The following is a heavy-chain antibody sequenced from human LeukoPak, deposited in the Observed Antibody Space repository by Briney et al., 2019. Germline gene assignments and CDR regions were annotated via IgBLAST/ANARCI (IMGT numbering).Heavy chain of an antibody. V-gene: IGHV1-2*02. J-gene: IGHJ6*03. D-gene: IGHD3-3*01. CDR3: ARVYNTYYDFWSGHIYYMDV. CDR2: INPNSGGT. CDR1: GGTFSSYA. Sequence: VASVKVSCKASGGTFSSYAISWVRQAPGQGLEWMGWINPNSGGTNYAQKFQGRVTMTRDTSISTAYMELRSLRSDDTAVYYCARVYNTYYDFWSGHIYYMDVWGKGTTVTVSS.